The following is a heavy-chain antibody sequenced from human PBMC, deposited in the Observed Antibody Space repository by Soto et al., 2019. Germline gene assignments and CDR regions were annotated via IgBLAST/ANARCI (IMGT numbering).Heavy chain of an antibody. J-gene: IGHJ5*02. CDR3: ARGYSSSWYRYNWFDP. CDR1: GGSFSGYY. V-gene: IGHV4-34*01. D-gene: IGHD6-13*01. CDR2: INHSGST. Sequence: QVKLQQWGAGLLKPSETLSLTCAVYGGSFSGYYWGWIRQPPGKGLEWIGEINHSGSTNYNPSLKSRVTISVDTSQNQFSLKLSSGTAADTAVYYCARGYSSSWYRYNWFDPWGQGTLVTVSS.